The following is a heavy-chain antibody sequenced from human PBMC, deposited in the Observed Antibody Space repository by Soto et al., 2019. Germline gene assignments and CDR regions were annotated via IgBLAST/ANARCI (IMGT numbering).Heavy chain of an antibody. CDR3: ARGGPSGGGPLYYYYGMDV. Sequence: SVKVSCKASGGTFSSYAISWVRQATGQGLEWMGGIIPIFGTANYAQKFQGRVTITADESTSTAYMELSSLRSEDTAVYYCARGGPSGGGPLYYYYGMDVWGQGTTVTVSS. J-gene: IGHJ6*02. V-gene: IGHV1-69*13. D-gene: IGHD2-15*01. CDR1: GGTFSSYA. CDR2: IIPIFGTA.